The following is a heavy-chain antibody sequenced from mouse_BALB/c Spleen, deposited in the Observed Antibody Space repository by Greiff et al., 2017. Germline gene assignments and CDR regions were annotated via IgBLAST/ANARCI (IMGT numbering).Heavy chain of an antibody. V-gene: IGHV1-9*01. CDR2: ILPGSGST. J-gene: IGHJ3*01. D-gene: IGHD1-1*01. CDR3: ARTNYGSSLAY. CDR1: GYTFSSYW. Sequence: VQLQQSGAELMKPGASVKISCKATGYTFSSYWIEWVKQRPGHGLEWIGEILPGSGSTNYNEKFKGKATFTADTSSNTAYMQLSSLTSEDSAVYYCARTNYGSSLAYWGQGTLVTVSA.